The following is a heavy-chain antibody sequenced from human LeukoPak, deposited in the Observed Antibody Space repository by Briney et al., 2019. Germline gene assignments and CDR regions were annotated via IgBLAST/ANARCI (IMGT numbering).Heavy chain of an antibody. CDR2: IRSKANSYAT. J-gene: IGHJ5*02. CDR1: GFTFSGSA. D-gene: IGHD6-13*01. CDR3: TRSCSSRDNWFDP. V-gene: IGHV3-73*01. Sequence: GGSLRLSCAASGFTFSGSAMHWVRQASGKGLEWVGRIRSKANSYATAYAASVKGRFTISRDDSKNTAYLQMNSLKTEDTAVYYCTRSCSSRDNWFDPWGQGTLVTVSS.